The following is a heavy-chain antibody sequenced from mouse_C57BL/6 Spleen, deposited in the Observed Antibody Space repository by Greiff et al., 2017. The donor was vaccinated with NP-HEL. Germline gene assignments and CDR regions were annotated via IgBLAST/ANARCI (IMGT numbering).Heavy chain of an antibody. CDR1: GYTFTDYN. J-gene: IGHJ4*01. CDR3: AREEPYRRYAMDY. D-gene: IGHD2-14*01. CDR2: INPNNGGT. Sequence: DVKLQESGPELVKPGASVKIPCKASGYTFTDYNMDWVKQSHGKSLEWIGDINPNNGGTIYNQKFKGKATLTVDKSSSTAYMELRSLTSEDTAVYYCAREEPYRRYAMDYWGQGTSVTVSS. V-gene: IGHV1-18*01.